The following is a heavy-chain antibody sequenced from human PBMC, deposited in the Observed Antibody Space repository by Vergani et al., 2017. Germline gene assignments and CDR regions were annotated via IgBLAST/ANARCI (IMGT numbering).Heavy chain of an antibody. CDR3: ARGLWDCTHIRCSPPSY. CDR1: GFSFSSYS. Sequence: EVQLMESGRGLVKPGGSLRLSCAASGFSFSSYSMNWVRQAPGKGLEWVASISGSSSYVFYRDSVEGRFTITRDNAKKSVYLQMNSLRAEDTAMYFCARGLWDCTHIRCSPPSYWGQGTQVTVSS. V-gene: IGHV3-21*02. J-gene: IGHJ4*02. CDR2: ISGSSSYV. D-gene: IGHD2-8*01.